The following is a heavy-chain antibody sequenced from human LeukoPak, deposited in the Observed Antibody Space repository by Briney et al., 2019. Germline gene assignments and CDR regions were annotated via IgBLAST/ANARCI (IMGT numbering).Heavy chain of an antibody. V-gene: IGHV3-23*01. CDR2: ISGSGGST. J-gene: IGHJ4*02. CDR1: GFTFSSYA. D-gene: IGHD3-22*01. CDR3: AKEPPNYYDSSGIDY. Sequence: SGGSLRLSCAASGFTFSSYAMSWVRQTPGKGLEWVSAISGSGGSTYYADSVKGRFTISRDNSKNTLYLQMNSLRAEDTAVYYCAKEPPNYYDSSGIDYWGQGTLVTVSS.